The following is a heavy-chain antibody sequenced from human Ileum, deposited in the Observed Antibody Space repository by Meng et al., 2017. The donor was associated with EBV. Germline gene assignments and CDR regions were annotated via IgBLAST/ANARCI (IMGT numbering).Heavy chain of an antibody. CDR3: ARRDTAWFDP. J-gene: IGHJ5*02. V-gene: IGHV4-39*01. D-gene: IGHD2-21*02. CDR1: GGSITSYSYY. Sequence: QLHLQESDPGLVKPSETLSLTCSVSGGSITSYSYYWGWIRQPPGKGLEWIATIYHTGSTYYNPSLKSRVTISVDTSKNEFSLKVTSVTAADTALYYYARRDTAWFDPWGRGTLVTVSS. CDR2: IYHTGST.